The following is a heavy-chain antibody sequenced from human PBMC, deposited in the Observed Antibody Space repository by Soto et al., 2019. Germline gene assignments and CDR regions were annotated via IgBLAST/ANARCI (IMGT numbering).Heavy chain of an antibody. CDR1: GYTFKTNG. Sequence: QVQLVQSGPEVKKPGASVKVSCKASGYTFKTNGISWVRQAPGQGLEWLGWISPHKDHTSYAQKFQGRVTMTTDTSTSTAYKELRSLGSDDTAGYYCARDKGILYGAGRMDYWGQGTLVTVSS. CDR2: ISPHKDHT. D-gene: IGHD1-26*01. CDR3: ARDKGILYGAGRMDY. J-gene: IGHJ4*02. V-gene: IGHV1-18*01.